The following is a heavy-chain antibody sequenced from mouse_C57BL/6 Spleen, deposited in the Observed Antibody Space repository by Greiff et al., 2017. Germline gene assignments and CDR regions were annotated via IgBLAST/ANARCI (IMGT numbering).Heavy chain of an antibody. J-gene: IGHJ4*01. Sequence: VQLQQSGPELVKPGASVKMSCKASGYTFTDYNMHWVKQSHGKSLEWIGYITPNNGGTSYNQKFKGKATLTVNKSSSTAYMELRSLTSRESAVYYCARGLRNAMDYWGQGTSVTVSS. D-gene: IGHD1-1*01. CDR1: GYTFTDYN. V-gene: IGHV1-22*01. CDR3: ARGLRNAMDY. CDR2: ITPNNGGT.